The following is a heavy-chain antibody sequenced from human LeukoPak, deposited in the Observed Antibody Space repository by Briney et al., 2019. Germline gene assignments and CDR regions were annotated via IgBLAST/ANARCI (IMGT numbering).Heavy chain of an antibody. V-gene: IGHV3-30-3*02. Sequence: GGSLRLSCAASGFTFSSYAMHWVRQAPGKGLEWVAVISYDGSNKYYADSVKGRFTISRDNSKNTLYLQMNSLRAEDTAVYYCAKSFGRSYYYYMDVWGKGTTVTVSS. D-gene: IGHD3-16*01. CDR3: AKSFGRSYYYYMDV. J-gene: IGHJ6*03. CDR1: GFTFSSYA. CDR2: ISYDGSNK.